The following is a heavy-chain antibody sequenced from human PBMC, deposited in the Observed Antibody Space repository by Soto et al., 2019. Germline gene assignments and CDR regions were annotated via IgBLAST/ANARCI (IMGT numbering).Heavy chain of an antibody. CDR3: ARHRIAAAVAYNWFDP. J-gene: IGHJ5*02. D-gene: IGHD6-13*01. V-gene: IGHV4-39*01. Sequence: SETLSLTCTVSGGSISSGDYYWSWIRQPPGKGLEWIGSIYYSGSTYYNPSLKSRVTISVDTSKNQFSLKLSSVTAADTAVYYCARHRIAAAVAYNWFDPWGQGTLVTVSS. CDR2: IYYSGST. CDR1: GGSISSGDYY.